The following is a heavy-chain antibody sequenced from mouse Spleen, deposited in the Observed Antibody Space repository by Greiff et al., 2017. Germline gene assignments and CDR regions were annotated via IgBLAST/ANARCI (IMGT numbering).Heavy chain of an antibody. CDR2: INPGSGGT. D-gene: IGHD2-13*01. V-gene: IGHV1-54*01. CDR1: GYAFTTYL. J-gene: IGHJ4*01. Sequence: QVQLQQSGAELVRPGTSVKVSCKASGYAFTTYLIEWVKLRPGQGLEWIGVINPGSGGTNYNEKFKGKATLTADKSSSTAYMQLSSLTSEDSAVYFCASGDEEYYAMDYWGQGTSVTVSS. CDR3: ASGDEEYYAMDY.